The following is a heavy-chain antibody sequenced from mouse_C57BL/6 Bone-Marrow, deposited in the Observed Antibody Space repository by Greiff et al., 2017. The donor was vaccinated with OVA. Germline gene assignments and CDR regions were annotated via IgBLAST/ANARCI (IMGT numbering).Heavy chain of an antibody. D-gene: IGHD2-4*01. Sequence: VQLQQSGPELVKPGASVKISCKASGYSFTGYYMNWVKQSPEKSLEWIGEINPSTGGTTYNQKFKAKATLTVDKSSSTAYMQLKSLTSEDSAVYYCARGPMITTRYFDYWGQGTTLTVSS. CDR2: INPSTGGT. CDR1: GYSFTGYY. CDR3: ARGPMITTRYFDY. J-gene: IGHJ2*01. V-gene: IGHV1-42*01.